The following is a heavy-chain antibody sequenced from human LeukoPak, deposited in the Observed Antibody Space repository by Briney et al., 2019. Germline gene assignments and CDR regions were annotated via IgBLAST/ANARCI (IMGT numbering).Heavy chain of an antibody. Sequence: SETLSLTCTVSVGPINSYYWRGTRRPPGRGRMGIGRFYTSGITNYNPSLKSRVTMSVDTSQNQFSLRVSSVTAADTAVYYCARRPRVSTQIAATGILDYWGQGTLVTVSS. D-gene: IGHD6-13*01. CDR2: FYTSGIT. CDR3: ARRPRVSTQIAATGILDY. CDR1: VGPINSYY. J-gene: IGHJ4*02. V-gene: IGHV4-4*07.